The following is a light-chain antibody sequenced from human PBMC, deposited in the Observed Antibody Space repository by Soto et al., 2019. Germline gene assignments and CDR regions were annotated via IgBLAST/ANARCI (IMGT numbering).Light chain of an antibody. CDR3: QQFGSSPRT. CDR2: GAS. CDR1: QSFVNMY. V-gene: IGKV3-20*01. J-gene: IGKJ1*01. Sequence: EIVFTQAPVAQSFSPGESATLPCSASQSFVNMYLAWYQQKPGQAPRLLMYGASRRPTGIPDRFSGSGSGTDFTLTISRLEPEDFAVYYCQQFGSSPRTFGQGAKVDVK.